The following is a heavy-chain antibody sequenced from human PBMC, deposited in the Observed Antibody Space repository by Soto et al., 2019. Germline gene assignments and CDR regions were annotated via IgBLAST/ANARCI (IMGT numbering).Heavy chain of an antibody. Sequence: SVKVSCKASGGTCSIYAISCVLRSRVQWLDWMGGIIPIFGTANYAQKFQGRVTITADESTSTAYMELSSLRSEDTAVYYCARGRGIVVVPAANPLDYWGQGTLVTVSS. CDR1: GGTCSIYA. V-gene: IGHV1-69*13. J-gene: IGHJ4*02. CDR3: ARGRGIVVVPAANPLDY. CDR2: IIPIFGTA. D-gene: IGHD2-2*01.